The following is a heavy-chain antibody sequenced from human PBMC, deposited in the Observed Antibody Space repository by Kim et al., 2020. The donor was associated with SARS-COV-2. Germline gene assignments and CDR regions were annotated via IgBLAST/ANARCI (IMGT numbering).Heavy chain of an antibody. CDR3: ARGISSGPWSAVTFDI. J-gene: IGHJ3*02. V-gene: IGHV3-48*04. D-gene: IGHD3-22*01. CDR1: GFTFSSYS. CDR2: ISSSSTI. Sequence: GGSLRLSCAASGFTFSSYSMNWVRQAPGKGLEWVSYISSSSTIYYADSVKGRFTISRDNAKNSLYLQMNSLRAEDTAVYYCARGISSGPWSAVTFDIWG.